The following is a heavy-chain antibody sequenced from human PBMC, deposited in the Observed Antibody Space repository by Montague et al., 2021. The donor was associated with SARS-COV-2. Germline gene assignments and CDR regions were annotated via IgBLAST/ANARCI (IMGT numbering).Heavy chain of an antibody. J-gene: IGHJ5*02. Sequence: SETLSLTCTVSGGSISSDNWWTWVRQPPGKGLEWIGDIFHSGTTXYNPSLKSRLTISVVKSKNQISLKLISVTAADTAMYYCALPLGGARFDPWGQGTLVTVSS. CDR2: IFHSGTT. V-gene: IGHV4-4*02. CDR3: ALPLGGARFDP. D-gene: IGHD3-16*01. CDR1: GGSISSDNW.